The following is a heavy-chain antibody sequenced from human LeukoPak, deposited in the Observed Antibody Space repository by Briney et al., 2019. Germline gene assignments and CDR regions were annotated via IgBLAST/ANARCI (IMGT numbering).Heavy chain of an antibody. CDR3: AIYDILTEAIDY. CDR1: RFTFSSYG. J-gene: IGHJ4*02. V-gene: IGHV3-33*08. CDR2: IWYDGSNK. Sequence: PAGGSLRLSCAASRFTFSSYGMHWVRQAPGKGLEWVAVIWYDGSNKYYADSVKGRFTISRDNSKNTLYLQMNSLRAEDTAVYYCAIYDILTEAIDYWGQGTLVTVSS. D-gene: IGHD3-9*01.